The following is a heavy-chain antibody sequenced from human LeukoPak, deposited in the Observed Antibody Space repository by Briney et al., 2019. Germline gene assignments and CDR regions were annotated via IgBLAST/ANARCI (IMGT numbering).Heavy chain of an antibody. D-gene: IGHD2-2*01. CDR2: IYYSGST. Sequence: PSETLSLTCTVCGGSISSYYWCWIRQPPGKGLEWIGYIYYSGSTNYNPSLKSRVTISVDTSKNQFSLKLSSVTAADTAVYYCARGDCSSTSCYRDYYYDMDVWGQGTTVTVSS. J-gene: IGHJ6*02. CDR1: GGSISSYY. V-gene: IGHV4-59*01. CDR3: ARGDCSSTSCYRDYYYDMDV.